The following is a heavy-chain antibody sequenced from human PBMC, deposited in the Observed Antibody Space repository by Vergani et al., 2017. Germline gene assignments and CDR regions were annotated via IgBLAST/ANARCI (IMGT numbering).Heavy chain of an antibody. CDR3: AKEGGGYCSGGTCYPEY. CDR2: IRSDESRR. Sequence: VQLLESGGGLVQPGGSLRLSCADSGFTFSSHAMSWVRQAPGKGLEWVASIRSDESRRYYGDSMEGPFTISRDNSKNTLYLQMKSLRPEDTAVYYCAKEGGGYCSGGTCYPEYWGQGTLVIVSS. D-gene: IGHD2-15*01. CDR1: GFTFSSHA. J-gene: IGHJ4*02. V-gene: IGHV3-30*02.